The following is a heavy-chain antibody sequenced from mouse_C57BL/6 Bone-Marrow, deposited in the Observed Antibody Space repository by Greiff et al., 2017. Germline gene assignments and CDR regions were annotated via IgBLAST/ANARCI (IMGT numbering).Heavy chain of an antibody. CDR1: GYTFTSYG. CDR3: ATTVVATDWYFDV. J-gene: IGHJ1*03. CDR2: IYPRSGNT. D-gene: IGHD1-1*01. V-gene: IGHV1-81*01. Sequence: VNVVESGAELARPGASVKLSCKASGYTFTSYGISWVKQRTGQGLEWIGEIYPRSGNTYYNEKFKGKATLTADKSSSTAYMELRSLTSEDSAVYFCATTVVATDWYFDVWGTGTTVTVSS.